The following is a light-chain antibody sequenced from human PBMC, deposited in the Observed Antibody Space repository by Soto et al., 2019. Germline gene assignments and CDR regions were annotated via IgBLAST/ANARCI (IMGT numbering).Light chain of an antibody. CDR1: SSDIGLYNY. V-gene: IGLV2-14*01. CDR3: SSLSTTSTTTV. J-gene: IGLJ1*01. CDR2: EVN. Sequence: QSVLRQPASMSGSPGQSITIPCTGASSDIGLYNYVSWYQHHPGKAPKLLISEVNVRPSGLSDRFSASKAGNTASLTISGLQPYDAAYDDCSSLSTTSTTTVFGSGTKVTV.